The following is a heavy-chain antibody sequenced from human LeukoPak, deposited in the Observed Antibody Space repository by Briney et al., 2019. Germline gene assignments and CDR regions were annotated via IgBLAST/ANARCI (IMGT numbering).Heavy chain of an antibody. CDR2: ISGTADSK. Sequence: GGSLTLSCAASRFTFRNYAMSWVRQAPGRGLEWLSIISGTADSKYYADSVKGRFTISRDNPRSTLYLEMKSLRAEDTAVYYCAKADATIGGAFDTWGQGTMVIVSS. CDR3: AKADATIGGAFDT. D-gene: IGHD3-16*01. J-gene: IGHJ3*02. V-gene: IGHV3-23*01. CDR1: RFTFRNYA.